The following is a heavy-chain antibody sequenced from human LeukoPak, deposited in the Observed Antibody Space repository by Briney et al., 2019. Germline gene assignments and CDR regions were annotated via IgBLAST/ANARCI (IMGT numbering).Heavy chain of an antibody. V-gene: IGHV3-23*01. D-gene: IGHD3-10*01. Sequence: GGSLRLSCAASGFTFSSYAMSWVRQAPGKGLEWVSAISGSGGSTYYADSVKGRFTISRDNSKNTLYLQMNSLRAEDTAVYYCAKGRAGGVRGVIPYYFDYWGQATLVTVSS. CDR3: AKGRAGGVRGVIPYYFDY. J-gene: IGHJ4*02. CDR2: ISGSGGST. CDR1: GFTFSSYA.